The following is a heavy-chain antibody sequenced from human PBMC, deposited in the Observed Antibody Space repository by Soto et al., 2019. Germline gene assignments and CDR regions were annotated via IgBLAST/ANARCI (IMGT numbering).Heavy chain of an antibody. V-gene: IGHV3-7*03. CDR2: IPQDGVDG. D-gene: IGHD2-21*02. Sequence: GGSLRLSCEVSGFTFSMYSMSWVRQSPGKGLEWVAKIPQDGVDGHYADSVKGRFTTSRDNGKNSLYLQLNNLRAEDTAVYYCARDHLILPAHDFFYGSGVWGRGATVTVSS. CDR3: ARDHLILPAHDFFYGSGV. J-gene: IGHJ6*02. CDR1: GFTFSMYS.